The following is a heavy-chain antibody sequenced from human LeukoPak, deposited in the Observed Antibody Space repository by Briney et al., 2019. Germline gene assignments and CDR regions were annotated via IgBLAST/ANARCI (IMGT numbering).Heavy chain of an antibody. Sequence: GGSLRLSCAASGFTVSSNYMSWVRQAPGKGLEWVSVIYSGGSTYYADSVKGRFTISRDNSKNTLYLQMNSLRAEDTAVYYCAKDQPASIAANYFDYWGQGTLVTVSS. V-gene: IGHV3-53*01. D-gene: IGHD6-6*01. CDR1: GFTVSSNY. CDR2: IYSGGST. CDR3: AKDQPASIAANYFDY. J-gene: IGHJ4*02.